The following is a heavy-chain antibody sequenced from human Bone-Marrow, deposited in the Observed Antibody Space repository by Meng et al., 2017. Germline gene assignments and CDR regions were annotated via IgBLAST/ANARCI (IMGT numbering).Heavy chain of an antibody. D-gene: IGHD6-19*01. J-gene: IGHJ4*02. V-gene: IGHV1-2*06. Sequence: QVRVVQSGGEVKQPGASVKVSCKAFGYTFNGQYMHWVRQAPGQGLEWMGRINPNSGGTNYAQKFQGRVTMTRDTSISTAYMELSRLRSDDTAVYYCARVPGYSSGWYYFDYWGQGTLVTVSS. CDR1: GYTFNGQY. CDR3: ARVPGYSSGWYYFDY. CDR2: INPNSGGT.